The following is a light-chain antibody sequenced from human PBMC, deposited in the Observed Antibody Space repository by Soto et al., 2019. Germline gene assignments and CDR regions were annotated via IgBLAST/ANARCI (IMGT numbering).Light chain of an antibody. CDR1: QSVSSSY. CDR3: QQYGSSLPMYT. J-gene: IGKJ2*01. V-gene: IGKV3-20*01. CDR2: GAS. Sequence: EIVLTQSPGTLSLSPGERATLSCRASQSVSSSYLAWYQQKPGQAPMLLIYGASSRATGIPDRFSGSGSGTDFTLTISRLEPEDFAVYYCQQYGSSLPMYTFGQGTKLEIK.